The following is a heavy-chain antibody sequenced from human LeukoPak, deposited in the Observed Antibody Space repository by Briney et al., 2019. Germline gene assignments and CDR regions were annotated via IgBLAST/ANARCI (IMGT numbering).Heavy chain of an antibody. CDR1: GFTFSSYS. Sequence: GGSLRLSCAASGFTFSSYSMNWVRQAPGKGLEWVSSISSSSDYIFYADSVKGRFTISRDNSKNTLYLQMNSLRAEDTAVYYCATSYCGGDCYSTFAYWGLGTLVTVSS. J-gene: IGHJ4*02. CDR3: ATSYCGGDCYSTFAY. CDR2: ISSSSDYI. D-gene: IGHD2-21*02. V-gene: IGHV3-21*04.